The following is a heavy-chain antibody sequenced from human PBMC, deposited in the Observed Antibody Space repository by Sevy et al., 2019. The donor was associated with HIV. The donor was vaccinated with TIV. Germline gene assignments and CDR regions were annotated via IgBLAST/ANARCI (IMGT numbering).Heavy chain of an antibody. CDR2: IWYDGSNK. CDR1: GFTFSSYG. V-gene: IGHV3-33*01. CDR3: ARDQYYDGSGSRFDY. J-gene: IGHJ4*02. Sequence: GGSLRLSCAASGFTFSSYGMHWVRQAPGKGLEWVAVIWYDGSNKYYADSVKGRFTISRDNSKNTLYLQMNSLRAEDTAVYYCARDQYYDGSGSRFDYWGQGTLVTVSS. D-gene: IGHD3-22*01.